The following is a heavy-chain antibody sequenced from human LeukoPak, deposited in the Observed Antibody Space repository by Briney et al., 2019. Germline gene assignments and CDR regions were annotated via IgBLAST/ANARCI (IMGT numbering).Heavy chain of an antibody. D-gene: IGHD3-3*01. Sequence: GGSLRLSCAASGFTVSSNYMSWVRQAPGKGLEWVSVIYSGGSTYYADSVKGRFTISRDNAKNSLYLQMNSLRAEDTAVYFCAKSLQFFNGYFDLWGRGTLVTVSS. CDR2: IYSGGST. CDR1: GFTVSSNY. V-gene: IGHV3-53*01. J-gene: IGHJ2*01. CDR3: AKSLQFFNGYFDL.